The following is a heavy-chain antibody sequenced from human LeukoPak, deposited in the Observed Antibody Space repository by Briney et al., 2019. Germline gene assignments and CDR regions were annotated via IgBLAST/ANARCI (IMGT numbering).Heavy chain of an antibody. CDR3: ARKEQYQRGTHFDY. D-gene: IGHD1/OR15-1a*01. Sequence: ASVKVSCKASGYSFTTYAMNWVRQAPGQGLEWMGWINTNTGSPTYAQGFTGRLAFSLDTSVSTAYLQITSLKAEDTAVYYCARKEQYQRGTHFDYWGQGTLVTVSS. CDR2: INTNTGSP. V-gene: IGHV7-4-1*02. CDR1: GYSFTTYA. J-gene: IGHJ4*02.